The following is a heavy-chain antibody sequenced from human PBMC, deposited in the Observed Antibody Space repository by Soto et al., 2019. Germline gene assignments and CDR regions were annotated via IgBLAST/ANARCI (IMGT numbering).Heavy chain of an antibody. V-gene: IGHV3-48*02. J-gene: IGHJ6*02. CDR1: GFTFSSYS. CDR2: ISSSSSTI. CDR3: PRPEYISSSYGMEV. D-gene: IGHD6-6*01. Sequence: GGSLRLSCASSGFTFSSYSMNWVRQAPGKGLEWVSYISSSSSTIYYADSVKGRFTISRDNANNSLYLQMNSLRDEDTAVYYCPRPEYISSSYGMEVWSQGTTVTVSS.